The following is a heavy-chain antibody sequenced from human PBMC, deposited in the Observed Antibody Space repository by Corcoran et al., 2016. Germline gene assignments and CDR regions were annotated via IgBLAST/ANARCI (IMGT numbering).Heavy chain of an antibody. Sequence: QVQVVQSGAEVKKPGASVKVSCKASGYSFTEYYMHWVRQAPGQGHEWMGWTNPNSGDTKYEQKFQGRVTMTRDASISTAYMELSSLRSDDTAVYYCATLGAAVSYWGQGTLLTVSS. CDR3: ATLGAAVSY. CDR2: TNPNSGDT. J-gene: IGHJ4*02. V-gene: IGHV1-2*02. CDR1: GYSFTEYY. D-gene: IGHD6-25*01.